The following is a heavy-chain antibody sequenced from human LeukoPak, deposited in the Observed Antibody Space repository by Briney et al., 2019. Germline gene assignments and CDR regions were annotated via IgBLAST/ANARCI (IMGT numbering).Heavy chain of an antibody. V-gene: IGHV3-11*04. CDR2: ISSSGSTI. Sequence: GGSLTLSCAASGFTVSSNYMSWIRQAPGKGLEWVSYISSSGSTIYYADSVKGRLTISRDNAKNSLYLQMNSLRAEDTAVYYCARAGYCSSTSCTHDAFDIWGQGTMVTVSS. CDR3: ARAGYCSSTSCTHDAFDI. CDR1: GFTVSSNY. D-gene: IGHD2-2*03. J-gene: IGHJ3*02.